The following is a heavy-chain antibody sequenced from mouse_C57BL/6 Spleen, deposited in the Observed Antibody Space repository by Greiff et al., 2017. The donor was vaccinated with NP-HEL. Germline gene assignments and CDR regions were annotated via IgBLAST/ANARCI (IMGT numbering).Heavy chain of an antibody. D-gene: IGHD2-5*01. CDR1: GYTFTSYW. CDR2: IYPGSGST. J-gene: IGHJ4*01. V-gene: IGHV1-55*01. Sequence: QVQLQQPGAELVKPGASVKMSCKASGYTFTSYWITWVKQRPGQGLEWIGDIYPGSGSTNYNEKVKSKATLTVATSSSPAYMQLSSLTSEDSAVYYCARGDSNYVGYAMDYWGQGTSVTVSS. CDR3: ARGDSNYVGYAMDY.